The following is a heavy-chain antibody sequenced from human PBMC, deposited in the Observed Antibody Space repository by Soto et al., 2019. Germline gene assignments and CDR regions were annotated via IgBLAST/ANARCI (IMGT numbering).Heavy chain of an antibody. J-gene: IGHJ6*02. V-gene: IGHV4-4*07. D-gene: IGHD3-9*01. CDR3: AGMTGPKTYYYYYGMDV. Sequence: PSETLSLTCIVSGGSISSYYWRWIRQPAGKGLEWIGRLYTSGSTNYNPSIKSRVTMSVDTSKNQFSLNLSSVTAEDTAVYYCAGMTGPKTYYYYYGMDVWGQGTTVTVSS. CDR1: GGSISSYY. CDR2: LYTSGST.